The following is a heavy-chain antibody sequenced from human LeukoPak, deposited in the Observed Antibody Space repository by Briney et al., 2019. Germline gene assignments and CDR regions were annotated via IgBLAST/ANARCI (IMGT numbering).Heavy chain of an antibody. V-gene: IGHV1-2*02. CDR1: GYTFTGYY. Sequence: ASVKVSCKASGYTFTGYYMHWVRQAPGQGLEWMGWINPNSGGTNYAQKFQGRVTMTRDTSISTAYMELSRLRSDDTAVYYCASRRCCSGGSCPFDYWGQGTLVTVSS. CDR2: INPNSGGT. CDR3: ASRRCCSGGSCPFDY. J-gene: IGHJ4*02. D-gene: IGHD2-15*01.